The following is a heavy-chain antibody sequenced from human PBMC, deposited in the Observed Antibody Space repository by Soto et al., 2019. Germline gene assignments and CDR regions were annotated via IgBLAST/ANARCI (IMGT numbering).Heavy chain of an antibody. Sequence: QVQLVESGGGVVQPGRSLRLSCAASGFTFSSYGMHWVRQAPGKGLEWVAVIWYDGSNKYYADSVKGRFTISRENSKNTLYLQMNSLRAEDTAVYYCARDGAAASYGMDVWGQGTTVTVSS. CDR2: IWYDGSNK. CDR3: ARDGAAASYGMDV. D-gene: IGHD2-15*01. V-gene: IGHV3-33*01. J-gene: IGHJ6*02. CDR1: GFTFSSYG.